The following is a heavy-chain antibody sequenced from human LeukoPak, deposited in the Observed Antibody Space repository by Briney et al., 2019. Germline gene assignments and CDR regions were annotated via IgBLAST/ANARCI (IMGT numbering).Heavy chain of an antibody. J-gene: IGHJ3*02. Sequence: GGPLRLSCAASGFTFSSYSMNWVRQAPGKGLEWVSYISSSSSTIYYADSVKGRFTISRDNAKNSLYLQMNSLRAEDTAVYYCARTYDSSGYAFDIWGQGTMVTVSS. CDR3: ARTYDSSGYAFDI. D-gene: IGHD3-22*01. CDR1: GFTFSSYS. V-gene: IGHV3-48*01. CDR2: ISSSSSTI.